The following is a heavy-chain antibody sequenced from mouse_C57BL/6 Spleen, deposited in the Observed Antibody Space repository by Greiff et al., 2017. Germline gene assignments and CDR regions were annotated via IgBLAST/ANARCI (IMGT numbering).Heavy chain of an antibody. CDR2: ISSGGSYT. V-gene: IGHV5-6*01. J-gene: IGHJ1*03. CDR3: ARQITTVVAKEYFDV. Sequence: EVKLMESGGDLVKPGGSLKLSCAASGFTFSSYGMSWVRQTPDKRLEWVATISSGGSYTYYPDSVKGRFTISRDNAKNNLYLQMSSLKSEDTAMFYCARQITTVVAKEYFDVWGTGTTVTVSS. CDR1: GFTFSSYG. D-gene: IGHD1-1*01.